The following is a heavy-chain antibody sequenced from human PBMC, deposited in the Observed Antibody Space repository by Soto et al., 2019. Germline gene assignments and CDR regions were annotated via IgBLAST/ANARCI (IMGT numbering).Heavy chain of an antibody. V-gene: IGHV3-74*03. CDR2: INSDGIT. CDR3: ANLAADY. J-gene: IGHJ4*02. Sequence: GGSLRLSCAASGFTFTASWMHWVRQAPGKGLMWVSRINSDGITKYADSVKGRFTISRDNAKSTLYLQMNSLRGEDTAVYYCANLAADYWGQGTLVTVSS. CDR1: GFTFTASW.